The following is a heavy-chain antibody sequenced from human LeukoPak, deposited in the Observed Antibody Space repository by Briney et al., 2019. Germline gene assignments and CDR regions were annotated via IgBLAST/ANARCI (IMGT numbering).Heavy chain of an antibody. CDR3: ARGPGYTGSYSFDY. Sequence: PSETLSLTCTVSGASISNYYWSWIRQPAGKGLEYIGRIYSTGNTNYNPSLKSRVTMAVDTSINRLSLKLTSVTAAHKALYFCARGPGYTGSYSFDYWGPGTLVTVSS. CDR1: GASISNYY. CDR2: IYSTGNT. D-gene: IGHD1-26*01. V-gene: IGHV4-4*07. J-gene: IGHJ4*02.